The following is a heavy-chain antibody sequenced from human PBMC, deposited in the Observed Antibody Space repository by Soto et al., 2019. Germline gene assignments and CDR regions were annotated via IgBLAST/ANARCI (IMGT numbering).Heavy chain of an antibody. D-gene: IGHD6-13*01. CDR1: GFTCSSYD. V-gene: IGHV3-13*04. J-gene: IGHJ4*02. Sequence: PGGSLRLSCAASGFTCSSYDMHWVRQATGKGLEWVSAIGSAGDTYYPGSVKGRFTISRENAKNTLYLQMNSLRTEDTAVYYCARRGPGTYFDYSGQGTLVTVSS. CDR2: IGSAGDT. CDR3: ARRGPGTYFDY.